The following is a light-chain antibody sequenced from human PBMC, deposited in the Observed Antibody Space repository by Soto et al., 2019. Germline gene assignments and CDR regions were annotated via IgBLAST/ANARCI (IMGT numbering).Light chain of an antibody. Sequence: EIVMTQSPATLSVSPGERATLSCRASQSVNNFLAWYQQRPGQAPRLLMYEASNRATGVPARFSGSGSGTDFTLTISSLEPEDFAIYYCQQRRNWPPTFGQGTKVDI. V-gene: IGKV3-11*01. CDR2: EAS. CDR3: QQRRNWPPT. CDR1: QSVNNF. J-gene: IGKJ1*01.